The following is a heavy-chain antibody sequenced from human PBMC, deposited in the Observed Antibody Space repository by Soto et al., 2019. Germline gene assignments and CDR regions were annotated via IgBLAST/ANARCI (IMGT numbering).Heavy chain of an antibody. CDR1: GFTVSTYG. CDR2: ISRDGGTK. CDR3: ARDQLEGNWFDP. V-gene: IGHV3-30*03. Sequence: GGSLRLSCAFSGFTVSTYGMHWVRQAPGKGLEWVAVISRDGGTKYYADSVKGRFTISRDNSKNTLYLQMNSLRAEDTAVYYCARDQLEGNWFDPWGQGTLVTVSS. J-gene: IGHJ5*02. D-gene: IGHD1-1*01.